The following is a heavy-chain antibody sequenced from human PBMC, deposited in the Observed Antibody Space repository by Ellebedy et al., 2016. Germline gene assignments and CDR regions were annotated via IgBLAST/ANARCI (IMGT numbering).Heavy chain of an antibody. CDR2: VNTFSGNT. D-gene: IGHD3-10*01. V-gene: IGHV1-18*04. CDR1: GYTFLTFS. Sequence: ASVKVSXKASGYTFLTFSITWVRQVPGQGLEWMGLVNTFSGNTKFAQKFQGRVSMTTDSSTHTAYMDLRSLRSDDTAMYYCAKTSGWGYGENWGQGTLVTASS. CDR3: AKTSGWGYGEN. J-gene: IGHJ4*02.